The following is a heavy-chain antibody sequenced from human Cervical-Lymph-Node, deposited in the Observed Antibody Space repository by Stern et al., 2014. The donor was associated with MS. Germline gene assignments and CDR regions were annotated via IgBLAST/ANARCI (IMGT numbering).Heavy chain of an antibody. CDR1: GFSLSTSGVG. CDR2: IYWGDDK. J-gene: IGHJ4*02. CDR3: AHRNSNGLDS. V-gene: IGHV2-5*02. Sequence: QVTLRESGPTLVKPTQTLTLTCTFSGFSLSTSGVGVGRLRQPPGQALGWLTLIYWGDDKRASPSRGSGRTITKDPSKTQGGVTRTNMDPVEAATYCWAHRNSNGLDSWGQGTLVTVSS. D-gene: IGHD5-18*01.